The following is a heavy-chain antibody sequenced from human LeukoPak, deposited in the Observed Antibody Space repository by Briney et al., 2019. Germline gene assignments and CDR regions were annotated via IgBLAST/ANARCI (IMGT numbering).Heavy chain of an antibody. Sequence: GGSLRLSCAASGFSFTNYWMHWVRQAPGKGLVWVSHINSDGSATRYADSVKGRFTISRDNAMNTLYLQMNSLRGEDTAVYYCARRGDGYGGMTARYFQHRGQGTLATVSS. J-gene: IGHJ1*01. CDR1: GFSFTNYW. CDR3: ARRGDGYGGMTARYFQH. V-gene: IGHV3-74*01. D-gene: IGHD4-23*01. CDR2: INSDGSAT.